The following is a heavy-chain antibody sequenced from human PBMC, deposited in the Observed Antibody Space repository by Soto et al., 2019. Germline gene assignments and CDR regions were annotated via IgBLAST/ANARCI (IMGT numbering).Heavy chain of an antibody. CDR3: ARGGLRRVMSYYGMDV. Sequence: EVQLVESGGGLVQPGGSLRLSCAASGFTFSSYWMSWVRQAPGKGLEWVANIKQDGSEKYYVDSVKGRFTISRDNAKNSRYRQMNSLRAEDTAVYYCARGGLRRVMSYYGMDVWGQGTTVTVSS. J-gene: IGHJ6*02. CDR1: GFTFSSYW. V-gene: IGHV3-7*04. D-gene: IGHD3-10*01. CDR2: IKQDGSEK.